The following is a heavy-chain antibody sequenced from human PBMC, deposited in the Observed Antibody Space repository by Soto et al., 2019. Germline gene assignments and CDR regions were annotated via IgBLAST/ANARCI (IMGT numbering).Heavy chain of an antibody. V-gene: IGHV4-59*01. CDR3: TRGGDPYKTGH. CDR1: GGSISSYY. D-gene: IGHD2-21*01. J-gene: IGHJ4*02. CDR2: IYYSGST. Sequence: SKTLSLTCTVSGGSISSYYWSWIRQPPGKGLEWIGYIYYSGSTNYNPSLKGRVTMSVDTSKNQFSLKLTSVNTADTAIYYCTRGGDPYKTGHWGQGTLVTVSS.